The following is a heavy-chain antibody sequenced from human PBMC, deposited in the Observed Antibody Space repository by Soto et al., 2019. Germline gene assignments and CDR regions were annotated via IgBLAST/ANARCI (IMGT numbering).Heavy chain of an antibody. CDR1: GYTFTTYA. J-gene: IGHJ4*02. CDR3: ARGCSGGICYVFDY. V-gene: IGHV1-3*01. Sequence: ASVKVSCKASGYTFTTYAMHWVRQAPGQRLEWMGWINAGNGNTKYSQKFQGRVTITRDTSASTAYVELSSLRSEDTAVYFCARGCSGGICYVFDYWGQGTLVTVSS. D-gene: IGHD2-15*01. CDR2: INAGNGNT.